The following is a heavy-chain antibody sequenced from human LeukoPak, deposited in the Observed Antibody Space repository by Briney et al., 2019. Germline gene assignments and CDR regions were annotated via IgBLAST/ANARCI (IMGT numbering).Heavy chain of an antibody. Sequence: PSQTLSLTCTVSGGSISSGDYYWSWIHQPPGKGLEWIGYIYYSGSTYYNPSLKSRVTISVDTSKNQFSLKLSSVTAADTAVYYCARGLGYSYGSSDYWGQGTLVTVSS. CDR2: IYYSGST. D-gene: IGHD5-18*01. V-gene: IGHV4-30-4*01. J-gene: IGHJ4*02. CDR3: ARGLGYSYGSSDY. CDR1: GGSISSGDYY.